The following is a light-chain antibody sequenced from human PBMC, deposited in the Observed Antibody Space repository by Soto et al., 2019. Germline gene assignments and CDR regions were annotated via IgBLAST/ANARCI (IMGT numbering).Light chain of an antibody. Sequence: QSVLTQPPSVSAAPGQKVTISCSGSSSNIGKSYISWYQHLPGTVPKLLIFDNNKRPSGIPDRFSGSKSGTSATLGITGLQTGDEADYYCGTWDSSLSAYVFGTGTKLTVL. J-gene: IGLJ1*01. CDR2: DNN. CDR1: SSNIGKSY. V-gene: IGLV1-51*01. CDR3: GTWDSSLSAYV.